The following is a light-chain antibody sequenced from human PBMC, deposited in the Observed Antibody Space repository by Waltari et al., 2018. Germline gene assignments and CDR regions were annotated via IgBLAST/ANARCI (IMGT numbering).Light chain of an antibody. J-gene: IGKJ1*01. V-gene: IGKV1-39*01. CDR1: QSISNY. CDR3: QQSLNTLWM. CDR2: AAS. Sequence: DIQMTQSPSSLSASVEDRVTITCRASQSISNYLNWYQHKPGKAPKLLIYAASSLQSGVPSRFRGSGYGTDFTLTITSLQPEDFATYYCQQSLNTLWMFGPGTKVEIK.